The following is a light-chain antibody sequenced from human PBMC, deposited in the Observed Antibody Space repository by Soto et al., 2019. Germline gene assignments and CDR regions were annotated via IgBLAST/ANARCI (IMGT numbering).Light chain of an antibody. V-gene: IGLV4-60*02. CDR1: SGHSSYI. Sequence: QLVLTQSSSASASLGSSVKLTCTLSSGHSSYIIAWHQQQPGKAPRYLMKLEGTGSYNKGSGVPDRFSGSSSGADRYLTISNLQFEDEADYYCATWDTNTWVFGGGTKVNVL. CDR2: LEGTGSY. J-gene: IGLJ3*02. CDR3: ATWDTNTWV.